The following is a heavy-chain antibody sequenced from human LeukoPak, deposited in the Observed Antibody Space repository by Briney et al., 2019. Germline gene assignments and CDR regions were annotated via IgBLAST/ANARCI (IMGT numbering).Heavy chain of an antibody. Sequence: GGSLRLSCAASGFTFSSYWMNWARQAPGKGLEWVASINHNGNVNYYVDSVKGRFTISRDNAKNSLYLQMNSPRAEDTAVYYCAKDVDTAMVENWFDPWGQGTLVTVSS. V-gene: IGHV3-7*03. CDR3: AKDVDTAMVENWFDP. CDR2: INHNGNVN. CDR1: GFTFSSYW. J-gene: IGHJ5*02. D-gene: IGHD5-18*01.